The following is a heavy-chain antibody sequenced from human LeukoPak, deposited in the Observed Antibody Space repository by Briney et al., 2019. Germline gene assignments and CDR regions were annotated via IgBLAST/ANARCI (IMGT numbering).Heavy chain of an antibody. CDR1: GYTFTSYA. CDR2: INAGNGNT. J-gene: IGHJ4*02. Sequence: ASVKVSCKASGYTFTSYAMHWVRQAPGQRLEWMGWINAGNGNTKYSQKFQGRVTITRDTSASTAYMELSSLRSEDTAVYYCARGHSGSYWFDYWGQETLVTVSS. D-gene: IGHD1-26*01. V-gene: IGHV1-3*01. CDR3: ARGHSGSYWFDY.